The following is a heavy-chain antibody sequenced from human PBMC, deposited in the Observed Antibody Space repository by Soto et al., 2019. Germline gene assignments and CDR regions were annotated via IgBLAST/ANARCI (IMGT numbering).Heavy chain of an antibody. CDR2: IVVGSGNT. CDR1: GFTFTSSA. CDR3: AADPRGSSWYYYGMDV. J-gene: IGHJ6*02. V-gene: IGHV1-58*01. D-gene: IGHD6-13*01. Sequence: AASVKVSCKASGFTFTSSAVQWVRQARGQRLEWIGWIVVGSGNTNYAQKFQERVTITRDMSTSTAYMELSSLRSEDTAVYYCAADPRGSSWYYYGMDVWGQGTTVTVSS.